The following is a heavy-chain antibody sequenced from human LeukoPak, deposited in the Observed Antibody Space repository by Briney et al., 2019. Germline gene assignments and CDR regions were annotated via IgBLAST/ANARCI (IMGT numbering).Heavy chain of an antibody. Sequence: ASVKVSCKASGGTFSSYAISWVRQAPGQGLEWMGGIIPIFGTANYAQKFQGRVTITANESTSTAYMELSSLRSEDTAVYYCARLLYDSSGYYLDYWGQGTLVTVSS. CDR1: GGTFSSYA. CDR3: ARLLYDSSGYYLDY. CDR2: IIPIFGTA. J-gene: IGHJ4*02. V-gene: IGHV1-69*01. D-gene: IGHD3-22*01.